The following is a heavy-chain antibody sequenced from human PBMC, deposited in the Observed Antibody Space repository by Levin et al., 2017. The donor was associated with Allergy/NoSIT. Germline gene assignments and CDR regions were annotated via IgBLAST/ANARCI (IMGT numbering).Heavy chain of an antibody. CDR1: GFTFTSYD. D-gene: IGHD3-22*01. Sequence: GGSLRLSCAASGFTFTSYDMNWVRQAPWKGLEWVSTITSSGHSTYYADSVKGRFTISRDNSKNTLYLQMNSLSAEDTAVYYCAAADYYDSRGFDYWGQGTLVTVSS. V-gene: IGHV3-23*01. CDR2: ITSSGHST. CDR3: AAADYYDSRGFDY. J-gene: IGHJ4*02.